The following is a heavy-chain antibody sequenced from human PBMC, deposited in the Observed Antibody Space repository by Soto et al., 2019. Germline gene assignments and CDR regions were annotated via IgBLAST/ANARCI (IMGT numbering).Heavy chain of an antibody. CDR2: IYYSGST. D-gene: IGHD2-2*01. CDR3: ARVRTSLDMYYYYMDV. CDR1: GGSISSYY. V-gene: IGHV4-59*08. Sequence: SETLSLTCTVSGGSISSYYWSWIRQPPGKGLEWIGYIYYSGSTNYNPSLKSRVTISVDTSKNQLSLKLTSVTVADTAVYYCARVRTSLDMYYYYMDVWGKGTTVTVSS. J-gene: IGHJ6*03.